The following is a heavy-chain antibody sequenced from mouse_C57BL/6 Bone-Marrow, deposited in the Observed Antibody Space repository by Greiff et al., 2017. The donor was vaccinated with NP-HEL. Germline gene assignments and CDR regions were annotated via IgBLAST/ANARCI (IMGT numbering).Heavy chain of an antibody. D-gene: IGHD2-3*01. CDR3: ARDYDGYYERAMDY. Sequence: EVQLVESGGGLVQSGRSLRLSCATSGFTFSDFYMEWVRQAPGKGLEWIAASRNKANDYTTEYSASVKGRFIVSRDTSQSILYLQMNALRAEDTAIYYCARDYDGYYERAMDYWGQGTSVTVSS. CDR1: GFTFSDFY. J-gene: IGHJ4*01. CDR2: SRNKANDYTT. V-gene: IGHV7-1*01.